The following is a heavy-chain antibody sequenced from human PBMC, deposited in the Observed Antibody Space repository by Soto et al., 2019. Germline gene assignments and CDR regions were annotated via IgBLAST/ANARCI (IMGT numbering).Heavy chain of an antibody. CDR3: ARGPILPGATSWLDP. Sequence: QVQLVQSGAEVKTPGSSVEVSCKASGGIFSSFSITWVRQVPGHGLEWMGGIIPMTGTPNYAEKLQGRLTLTADASTRTAYLVLSSLKSEDTAVYYCARGPILPGATSWLDPWGQGTVVFVSS. CDR2: IIPMTGTP. J-gene: IGHJ5*02. CDR1: GGIFSSFS. D-gene: IGHD1-1*01. V-gene: IGHV1-69*01.